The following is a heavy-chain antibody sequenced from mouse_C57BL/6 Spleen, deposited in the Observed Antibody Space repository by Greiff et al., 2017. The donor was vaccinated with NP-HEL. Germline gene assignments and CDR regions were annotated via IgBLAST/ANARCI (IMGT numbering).Heavy chain of an antibody. J-gene: IGHJ4*01. Sequence: EVKLMESGGGLVKPGGSLKLSCAASGFTFSDYGMHWVRQAPEKGLEWVAYISSGSSTIYYADTVKGRFTISRDNAKNTMFLQMTSLRSEDTAMYYCARGGNYYGSFYAMDYWGQGTSVTVSS. CDR1: GFTFSDYG. CDR3: ARGGNYYGSFYAMDY. CDR2: ISSGSSTI. D-gene: IGHD1-1*01. V-gene: IGHV5-17*01.